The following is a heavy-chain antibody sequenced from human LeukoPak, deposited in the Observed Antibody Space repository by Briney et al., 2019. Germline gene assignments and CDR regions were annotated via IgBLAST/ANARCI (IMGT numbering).Heavy chain of an antibody. D-gene: IGHD5-12*01. J-gene: IGHJ3*02. V-gene: IGHV1-18*01. CDR3: ARARLNLNDAFDI. CDR1: GYTFTSNG. Sequence: ASVKVSCKASGYTFTSNGISWVRQAPGQGLEWMGWISGYNGNTNYAQKLQGRVTMTTDTSTSTAYMELRSLRSDDTAVYYCARARLNLNDAFDIWGQGTMVTVSS. CDR2: ISGYNGNT.